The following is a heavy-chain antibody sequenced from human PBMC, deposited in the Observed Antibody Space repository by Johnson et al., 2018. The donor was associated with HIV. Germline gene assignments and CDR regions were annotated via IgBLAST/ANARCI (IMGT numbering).Heavy chain of an antibody. Sequence: EVKLLESGGNLVQPGGSLRLSCAASRFTFSSHAMSWVRQAPGKGLEWVSGISGSGGSTYYADSVKGRFTISRDNAKNSLYLQVNSLRAGDTAVYYCARACSAAHCYSAQAFDIWGQGTMVTVSS. CDR1: RFTFSSHA. V-gene: IGHV3-23*01. J-gene: IGHJ3*02. D-gene: IGHD2-15*01. CDR3: ARACSAAHCYSAQAFDI. CDR2: ISGSGGST.